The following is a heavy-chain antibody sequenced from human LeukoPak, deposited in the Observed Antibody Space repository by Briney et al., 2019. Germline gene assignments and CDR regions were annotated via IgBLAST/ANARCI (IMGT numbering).Heavy chain of an antibody. Sequence: ASVKVSCKASGYTFTGYYMHWVRQAPGQGLEWMGRINPNTGGTNYAQKFQGRVTMTRDTSISTAYMELSRLRSDDTAVYYCARDQRIMLAAAGKFGYYMDVWGKGTTVTVSS. D-gene: IGHD6-13*01. V-gene: IGHV1-2*06. J-gene: IGHJ6*03. CDR3: ARDQRIMLAAAGKFGYYMDV. CDR1: GYTFTGYY. CDR2: INPNTGGT.